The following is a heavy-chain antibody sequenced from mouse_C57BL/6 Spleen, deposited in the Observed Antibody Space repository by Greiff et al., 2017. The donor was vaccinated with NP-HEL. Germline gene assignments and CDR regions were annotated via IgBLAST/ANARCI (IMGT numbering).Heavy chain of an antibody. V-gene: IGHV1-15*01. J-gene: IGHJ4*01. Sequence: LQESGAELVRPGASVTLSCKASGYTFTDYEMHWVKQTPVHGLEWIGAIDPETGGTAYNQKFKGKAILTADKSSSTAYMELRSLTSEDSAVYYCTRGYYEGAMDYWGQGTSVTVSS. CDR2: IDPETGGT. D-gene: IGHD2-4*01. CDR3: TRGYYEGAMDY. CDR1: GYTFTDYE.